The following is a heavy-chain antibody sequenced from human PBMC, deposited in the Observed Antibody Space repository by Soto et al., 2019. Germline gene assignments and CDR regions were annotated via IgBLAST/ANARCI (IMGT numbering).Heavy chain of an antibody. CDR2: ISGSGDNS. Sequence: EVQMLESGGGLVQPGGSLRLSCAASGFTFSSYAMTWVRQAPGKGLEWVSVISGSGDNSNYVNSVKGRFTISRDNSKNTLFLQMNSLRAEDTALYYCAKDRVCSGGACYFDFWGKGTLVTVSS. D-gene: IGHD2-15*01. CDR3: AKDRVCSGGACYFDF. J-gene: IGHJ4*02. CDR1: GFTFSSYA. V-gene: IGHV3-23*01.